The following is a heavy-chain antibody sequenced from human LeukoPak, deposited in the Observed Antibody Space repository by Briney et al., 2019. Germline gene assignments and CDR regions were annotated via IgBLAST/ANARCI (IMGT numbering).Heavy chain of an antibody. CDR3: TRAPSEIGGYYPEYFRH. Sequence: GGSLRLSCAASGFTFSMYWMHWVRQAPGRGLVWVSRIKSDGSTNYADSVKGRFTISRDNAKNTVSLQMNSLRPEDTGVYYCTRAPSEIGGYYPEYFRHWGQGTLVTVSS. V-gene: IGHV3-74*01. CDR1: GFTFSMYW. CDR2: IKSDGST. J-gene: IGHJ1*01. D-gene: IGHD3-22*01.